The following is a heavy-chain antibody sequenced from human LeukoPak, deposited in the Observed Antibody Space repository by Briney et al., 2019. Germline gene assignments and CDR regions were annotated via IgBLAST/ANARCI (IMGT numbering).Heavy chain of an antibody. Sequence: GGSLRLSCAASGCTFSSYWMSWVRKAPGKGLEWVANIKQDGSEKYYVDSVKGRFTISRDNAKNSLYLQMNSLRAEDTAVYYCARERYYDFWSGYDGLYNWFDPWGQGTLVTVSS. CDR1: GCTFSSYW. V-gene: IGHV3-7*03. D-gene: IGHD3-3*01. J-gene: IGHJ5*02. CDR3: ARERYYDFWSGYDGLYNWFDP. CDR2: IKQDGSEK.